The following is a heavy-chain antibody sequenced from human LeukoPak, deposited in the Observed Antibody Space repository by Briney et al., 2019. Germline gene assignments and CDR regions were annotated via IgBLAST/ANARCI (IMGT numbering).Heavy chain of an antibody. V-gene: IGHV4-34*01. CDR1: GGSFSGYY. CDR3: ARGGGDTTQVVWGRKSWFDP. J-gene: IGHJ5*02. CDR2: INHSGST. Sequence: SETLSLTCAVYGGSFSGYYWRWIRQPPGKGLEWMGGINHSGSTNYNPSIKSRVTISVDTSKNQFSLKLSSVTAADTAVYYCARGGGDTTQVVWGRKSWFDPWGQGTLVTVSS. D-gene: IGHD3-16*01.